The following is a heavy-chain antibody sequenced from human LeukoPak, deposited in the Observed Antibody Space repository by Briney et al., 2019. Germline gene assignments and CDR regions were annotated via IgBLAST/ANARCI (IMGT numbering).Heavy chain of an antibody. Sequence: SETLSLTCTVSGGSISSGGYYWSWIRQHPGKGLEWIGYIYYSGSTYYNPSLKSRVTISVDTSKNQFSLKLSSVTAADTAVYYCARSIEMATIIGYWGQGTLVTVSS. D-gene: IGHD5-24*01. J-gene: IGHJ4*02. CDR3: ARSIEMATIIGY. CDR2: IYYSGST. V-gene: IGHV4-31*03. CDR1: GGSISSGGYY.